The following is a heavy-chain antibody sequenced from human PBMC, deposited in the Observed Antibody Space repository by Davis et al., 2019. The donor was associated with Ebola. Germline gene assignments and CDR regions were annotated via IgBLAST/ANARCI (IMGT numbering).Heavy chain of an antibody. Sequence: GESLKISCAASGFSFSNYNMNWVRQAPGKGLEWVAVISYDGSNKYYADSVKGRFTISRDNSKNTLYLQMNSLRAEDTAVYYCARGHRITIFGVVPYYMDVWGKGTTVTVSS. CDR3: ARGHRITIFGVVPYYMDV. D-gene: IGHD3-3*01. CDR1: GFSFSNYN. V-gene: IGHV3-30*03. J-gene: IGHJ6*03. CDR2: ISYDGSNK.